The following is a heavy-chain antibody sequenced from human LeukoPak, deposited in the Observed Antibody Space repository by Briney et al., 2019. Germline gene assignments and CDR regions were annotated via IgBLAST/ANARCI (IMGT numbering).Heavy chain of an antibody. J-gene: IGHJ4*02. D-gene: IGHD2-2*01. V-gene: IGHV4-34*01. CDR3: ARGGNIVVVPAAIPFDY. CDR1: GGSFSGYY. Sequence: SETLSLTCAVYGGSFSGYYWSWIHQPPGKGLEWIGEINHSGSTNYNPSLKSRVTISVDTSKNQFSLKLSSVTAADTAVYYCARGGNIVVVPAAIPFDYWGQGTLVTVSS. CDR2: INHSGST.